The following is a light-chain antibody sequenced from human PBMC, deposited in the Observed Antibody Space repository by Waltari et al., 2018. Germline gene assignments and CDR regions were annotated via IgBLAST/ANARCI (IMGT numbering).Light chain of an antibody. Sequence: TLSCRASQSVVTYLAWYQQTPGQAPRLLIYGASNRAAGIPDRFSGSGSGTDFSLTISRLEPEDFAVYYCQKYERLPATFGQGTKVEIK. V-gene: IGKV3-20*01. CDR2: GAS. J-gene: IGKJ1*01. CDR1: QSVVTY. CDR3: QKYERLPAT.